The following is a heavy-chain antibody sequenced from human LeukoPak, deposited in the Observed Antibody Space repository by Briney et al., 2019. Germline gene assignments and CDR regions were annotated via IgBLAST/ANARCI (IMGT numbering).Heavy chain of an antibody. CDR1: GFTVRNNY. Sequence: GGSLRLSCAASGFTVRNNYMSWVRQAPGKGLEWVSVKGRFTISRVNSKNTLYLQMNSLRAEDTAVYFCATGERMVRGDGVDYWGQGTLVTVSS. J-gene: IGHJ4*02. D-gene: IGHD3-10*01. V-gene: IGHV3-66*01. CDR3: ATGERMVRGDGVDY.